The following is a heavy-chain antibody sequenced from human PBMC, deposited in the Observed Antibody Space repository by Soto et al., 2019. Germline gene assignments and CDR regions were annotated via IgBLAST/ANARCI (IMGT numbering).Heavy chain of an antibody. CDR1: GGTFSTHA. J-gene: IGHJ6*02. CDR2: NIPISGTT. Sequence: SVKVSCKASGGTFSTHAIIWVRQAPGHGLEWMGGNIPISGTTYYTQKFQGRVTITADEPTSTAFMELSSLKSEDTAVFYCARGYCSGGNCYSGMDVWGQGTMVTVSS. CDR3: ARGYCSGGNCYSGMDV. V-gene: IGHV1-69*13. D-gene: IGHD2-15*01.